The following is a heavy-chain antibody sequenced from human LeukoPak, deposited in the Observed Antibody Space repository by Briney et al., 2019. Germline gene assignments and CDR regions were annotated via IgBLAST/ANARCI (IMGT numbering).Heavy chain of an antibody. CDR3: ASRPGVPAAIWGGNQNWFDP. V-gene: IGHV1-69*01. CDR1: GGTFSSYA. J-gene: IGHJ5*02. Sequence: GASVKVSCKASGGTFSSYAISWVRQAPVQGREGMGGIIPILGTATYAQKFQGRVTITADESTSTAYMELSSLRSEDTAVYYCASRPGVPAAIWGGNQNWFDPWGQGTLDTVSS. CDR2: IIPILGTA. D-gene: IGHD2-2*01.